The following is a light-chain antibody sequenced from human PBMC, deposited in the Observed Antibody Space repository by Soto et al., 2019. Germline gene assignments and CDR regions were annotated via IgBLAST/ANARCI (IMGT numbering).Light chain of an antibody. Sequence: EIVLTHSPATLSFSPGERFTLSCRASQTVRSSLAWHQQKPGQAPRLIIYEASNRATGIPARFSGSGSGTDFTLTISSLEPEDFAVYYCQKHIGWPLTFGGGTTGDIK. J-gene: IGKJ4*01. CDR3: QKHIGWPLT. CDR2: EAS. CDR1: QTVRSS. V-gene: IGKV3-11*01.